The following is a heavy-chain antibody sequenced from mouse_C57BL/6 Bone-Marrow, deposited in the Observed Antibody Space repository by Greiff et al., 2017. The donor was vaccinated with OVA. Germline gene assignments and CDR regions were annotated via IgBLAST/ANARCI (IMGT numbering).Heavy chain of an antibody. CDR1: GYTFTGYW. J-gene: IGHJ2*01. D-gene: IGHD2-5*01. Sequence: VQLQQSGAELMKPGASVKLSCKATGYTFTGYWIEWVKQRPGHGLEWIGEILPGSGSTNYNEKFKGKATFTADTSTNTAYMQLSSLTTEDSAIYYGARSWSNQTGDYLDYWGQGTTLTVSS. CDR2: ILPGSGST. CDR3: ARSWSNQTGDYLDY. V-gene: IGHV1-9*01.